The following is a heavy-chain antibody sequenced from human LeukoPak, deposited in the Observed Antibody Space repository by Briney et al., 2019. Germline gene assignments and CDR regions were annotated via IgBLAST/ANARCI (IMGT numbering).Heavy chain of an antibody. CDR2: IIPIFGIA. V-gene: IGHV1-69*04. CDR3: ASTGTYCSGGSCYWGYYYYGMAV. D-gene: IGHD2-15*01. Sequence: AASVKVSCKASGGTFSSYAISWVRQAPGQGLEGMGRIIPIFGIANCAQKFQRRVTITADKCTSTAYMELGSMRSEEPAVYYCASTGTYCSGGSCYWGYYYYGMAVWGQGTTVTVSS. CDR1: GGTFSSYA. J-gene: IGHJ6*02.